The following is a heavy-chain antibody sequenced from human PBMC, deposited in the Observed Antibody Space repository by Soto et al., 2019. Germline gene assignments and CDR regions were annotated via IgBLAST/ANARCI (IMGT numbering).Heavy chain of an antibody. CDR2: IIPILGIA. CDR1: GGTFSSYT. J-gene: IGHJ6*04. Sequence: SVKVSCKASGGTFSSYTISWVRQAPGQGLEWMGRIIPILGIANYAQKFQGRVTITADKSTSTAYMELSSLRSEDTAVYYCARDLTPLNYDFWSGYTLVVWGKATTVTVSS. V-gene: IGHV1-69*04. D-gene: IGHD3-3*01. CDR3: ARDLTPLNYDFWSGYTLVV.